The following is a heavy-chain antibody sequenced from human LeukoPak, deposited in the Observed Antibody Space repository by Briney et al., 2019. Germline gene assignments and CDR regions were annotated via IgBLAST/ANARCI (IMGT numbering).Heavy chain of an antibody. Sequence: GGSLRLSCAASGFTFSSYTMNWVRQAPGKGLERVSSITSSSFNIYYADSVRGRFTISRDNAKTSLYLQMNSLRAEDTAVYYCARISCSGGTCYYYFDYWDQGTLVTVSS. D-gene: IGHD2-15*01. V-gene: IGHV3-21*01. CDR1: GFTFSSYT. J-gene: IGHJ4*02. CDR3: ARISCSGGTCYYYFDY. CDR2: ITSSSFNI.